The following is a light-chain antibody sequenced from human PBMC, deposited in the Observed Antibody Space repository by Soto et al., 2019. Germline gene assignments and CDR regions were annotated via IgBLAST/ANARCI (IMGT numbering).Light chain of an antibody. Sequence: EIVLTQSPATLSLSPGDRATLSCRASQSLNTYLAWYQQKPGQAPRLLIYGASNRATGIPARFSGSGSGTDFTLTISSLDPEDFAVYYCQQRTFGQGTKVDIK. CDR2: GAS. CDR3: QQRT. V-gene: IGKV3-11*01. CDR1: QSLNTY. J-gene: IGKJ1*01.